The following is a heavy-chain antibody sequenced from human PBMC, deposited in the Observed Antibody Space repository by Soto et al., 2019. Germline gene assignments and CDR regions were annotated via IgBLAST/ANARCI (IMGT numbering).Heavy chain of an antibody. CDR1: GYTFTSYG. J-gene: IGHJ6*02. D-gene: IGHD3-22*01. CDR3: ARSPDSSGYYNRGGDYYGMDV. CDR2: INAANGDT. V-gene: IGHV1-3*01. Sequence: ASVKVSCKASGYTFTSYGIHWVRQAPGQRLEWMGWINAANGDTKYSPKFQGRVTITRDTSASTAYMELSSLRSEDTAVYYCARSPDSSGYYNRGGDYYGMDVWGQGTTVTVSS.